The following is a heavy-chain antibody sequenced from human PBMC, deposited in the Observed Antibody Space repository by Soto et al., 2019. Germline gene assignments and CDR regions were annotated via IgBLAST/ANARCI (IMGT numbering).Heavy chain of an antibody. Sequence: QVQLQESGPGLVKPSQTLSLTCAVSGGSMSSGDYYWNWIRQHPEKGLEWIGYINYRGSTFYNPSLKSRVTISVDTSKNQFSLMLTSVTAADTAMYYCARDAPGAAPYWGQGTLVTVSS. CDR2: INYRGST. D-gene: IGHD6-13*01. V-gene: IGHV4-31*11. CDR1: GGSMSSGDYY. J-gene: IGHJ4*02. CDR3: ARDAPGAAPY.